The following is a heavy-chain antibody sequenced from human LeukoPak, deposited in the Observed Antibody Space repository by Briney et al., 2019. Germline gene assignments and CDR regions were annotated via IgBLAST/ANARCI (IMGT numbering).Heavy chain of an antibody. CDR3: ARDSSGWSNPSL. CDR1: GGTFSSYA. D-gene: IGHD6-19*01. J-gene: IGHJ4*02. CDR2: IIPIFGTA. Sequence: ASVKVSCKASGGTFSSYAISWVRQAPGQRLEWMGGIIPIFGTANYAQKFQVRVTITADESTSTAYMELSSLRSEDTAVYYCARDSSGWSNPSLWGQGTLVTVSS. V-gene: IGHV1-69*13.